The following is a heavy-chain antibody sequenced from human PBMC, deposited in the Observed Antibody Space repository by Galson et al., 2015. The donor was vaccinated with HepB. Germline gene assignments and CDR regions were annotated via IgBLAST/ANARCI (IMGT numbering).Heavy chain of an antibody. J-gene: IGHJ4*02. CDR3: TRIALSGSYWYFDY. Sequence: SLRLSCAASGFTFSSYTMNWVRQAPGKGLEWISYISTTSDNKFSADSVKGRFIISRDNAKNLLYLQMNSRRAEDTAVYYCTRIALSGSYWYFDYWGQGSLVTVSS. CDR1: GFTFSSYT. D-gene: IGHD1-26*01. V-gene: IGHV3-48*01. CDR2: ISTTSDNK.